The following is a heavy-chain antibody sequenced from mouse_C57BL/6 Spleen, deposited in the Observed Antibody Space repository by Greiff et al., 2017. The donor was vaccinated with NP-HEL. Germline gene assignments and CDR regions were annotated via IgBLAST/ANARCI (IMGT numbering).Heavy chain of an antibody. J-gene: IGHJ2*01. CDR2: INPSTGGT. V-gene: IGHV1-42*01. CDR1: GYSFTGYY. Sequence: VQLQQSGPELVKPGASVKISCKASGYSFTGYYMNWVKQSPEKSLEWIGEINPSTGGTTYNQKFKAKATLTVDKSSSTAYMQLKSLTSEDSAVYYCARSSTAFYSALDYWGQGTTLTVSS. D-gene: IGHD2-12*01. CDR3: ARSSTAFYSALDY.